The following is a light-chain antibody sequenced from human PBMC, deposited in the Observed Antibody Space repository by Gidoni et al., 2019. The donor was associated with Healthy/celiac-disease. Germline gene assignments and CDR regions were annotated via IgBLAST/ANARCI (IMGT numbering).Light chain of an antibody. J-gene: IGLJ1*01. CDR3: SSYTSSSPYV. CDR2: DVS. CDR1: SSDVGGYNY. Sequence: PALPQPASVSGSPGQSITIPGCGTSSDVGGYNYAPRYQRHPVKAPKLMIYDVSNRPSGVSIRFSGSKSCNTASQTISGLQAEGEADYYCSSYTSSSPYVFGTVTKVTVL. V-gene: IGLV2-14*01.